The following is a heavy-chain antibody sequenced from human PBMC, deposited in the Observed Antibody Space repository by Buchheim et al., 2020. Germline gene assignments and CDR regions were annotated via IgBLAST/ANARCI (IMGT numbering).Heavy chain of an antibody. CDR2: IWYDGSNK. Sequence: QVQLVESGGGVVQPGRSLRLSCAASGFTFSSYGMHWVRQAPGKGLEWVAVIWYDGSNKYYADSVKGRFTISRDNSKNTLYLQMNSLRAEDTAVYYCARGAFEDGYNPPPFDYWGQGTL. D-gene: IGHD5-24*01. CDR3: ARGAFEDGYNPPPFDY. V-gene: IGHV3-33*01. J-gene: IGHJ4*02. CDR1: GFTFSSYG.